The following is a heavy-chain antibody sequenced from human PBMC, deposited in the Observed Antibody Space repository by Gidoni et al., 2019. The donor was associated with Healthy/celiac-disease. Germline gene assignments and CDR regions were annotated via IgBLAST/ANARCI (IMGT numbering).Heavy chain of an antibody. V-gene: IGHV4-39*01. CDR2: NHYSGST. Sequence: QLQLQESGPVLVKPSETLSLTCTVSGGSNSSSSYYWEWIRQPPGKGLEWIGSNHYSGSTYYNPSLKSRVTISVDTSKNQFSLKLSSVTAADTAVYYCERAAAGGDLYWGQGTLVTVSS. J-gene: IGHJ4*02. CDR3: ERAAAGGDLY. D-gene: IGHD6-13*01. CDR1: GGSNSSSSYY.